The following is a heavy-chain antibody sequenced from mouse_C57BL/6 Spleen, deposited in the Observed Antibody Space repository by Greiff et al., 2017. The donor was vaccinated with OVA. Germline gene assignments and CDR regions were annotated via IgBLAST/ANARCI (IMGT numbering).Heavy chain of an antibody. V-gene: IGHV1-81*01. CDR1: GYTFTSYG. D-gene: IGHD1-1*01. CDR2: IYPRSGNT. CDR3: AREGYYGSSYDLNYYAMDY. J-gene: IGHJ4*01. Sequence: QVQLKQSGAELARPGASVKLSCKASGYTFTSYGISWVKQRTGQGLEWIGEIYPRSGNTYYNEKFKGKATLTADKSSSTAYMELRSLTSEDSAVYFCAREGYYGSSYDLNYYAMDYWGQGTSVTVSS.